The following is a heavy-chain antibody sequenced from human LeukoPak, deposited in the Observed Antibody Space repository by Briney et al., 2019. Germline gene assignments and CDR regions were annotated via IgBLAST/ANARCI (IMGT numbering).Heavy chain of an antibody. V-gene: IGHV3-30*04. CDR1: GFTFSSYA. CDR2: ISYDGSNK. CDR3: AKDEGTMVRGVIIFLDY. J-gene: IGHJ4*02. D-gene: IGHD3-10*01. Sequence: PGGSLRLSCAASGFTFSSYAMHWVRQAPGKGLEWVAVISYDGSNKYYADSVKGRFTISRDNSKNTLYLQMNSLRAGDTAVYYCAKDEGTMVRGVIIFLDYWGQGTLVTVSS.